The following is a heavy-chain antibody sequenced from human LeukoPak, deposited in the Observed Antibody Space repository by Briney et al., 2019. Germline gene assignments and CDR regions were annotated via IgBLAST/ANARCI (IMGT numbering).Heavy chain of an antibody. Sequence: ASVKVSCKASGYTFSGYYMHWVRQAPGQGLEWMGWINPNSGATNYAQKFQGWVTMTRDTSIYTAYMELSSLTSDDTAMYYCARAVPGDTAMVWKLSWYFDLWGRGTLVTVSS. D-gene: IGHD5-18*01. V-gene: IGHV1-2*04. CDR2: INPNSGAT. CDR1: GYTFSGYY. CDR3: ARAVPGDTAMVWKLSWYFDL. J-gene: IGHJ2*01.